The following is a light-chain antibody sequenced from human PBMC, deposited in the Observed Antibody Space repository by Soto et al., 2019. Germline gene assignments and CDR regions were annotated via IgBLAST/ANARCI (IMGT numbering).Light chain of an antibody. CDR3: QQYNSYSST. CDR2: GAS. J-gene: IGKJ1*01. Sequence: EIVMTQSPVTLSVSQGERATLSCRASQSVSSSLAWYQQKPGQAPRLLIYGASTRATGIPARFSGSGSGTEFTLTISSLQSEDFATYYCQQYNSYSSTFGHGTKVDIK. V-gene: IGKV3-15*01. CDR1: QSVSSS.